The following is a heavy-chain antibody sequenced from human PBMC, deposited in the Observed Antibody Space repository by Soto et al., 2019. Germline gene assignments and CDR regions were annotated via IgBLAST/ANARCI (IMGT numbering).Heavy chain of an antibody. CDR2: IVVGSGNT. J-gene: IGHJ6*03. Sequence: SVKVSCKASGFTFTSSAMQWVRQARGQRLEWIGWIVVGSGNTNYAQKFQERVTITRDMSTSTTYMELSSLRSEDTAVYYCAAAASVPDYYMDVWGKGTTVTVSS. CDR1: GFTFTSSA. CDR3: AAAASVPDYYMDV. V-gene: IGHV1-58*02.